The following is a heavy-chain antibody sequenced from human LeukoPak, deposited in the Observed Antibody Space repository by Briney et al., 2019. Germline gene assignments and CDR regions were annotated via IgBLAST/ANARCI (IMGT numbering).Heavy chain of an antibody. Sequence: SETLSLTCTVSVGSISSYYWSWIRQPAGKGLEWIGRIYTSGSTNYNPSLKSRVTMSVDTSKNQFSLKLSSVTAADTAVYYCARDPGIAVAGDSDAFDIWGQGTMVTVSS. D-gene: IGHD6-19*01. CDR3: ARDPGIAVAGDSDAFDI. CDR2: IYTSGST. V-gene: IGHV4-4*07. CDR1: VGSISSYY. J-gene: IGHJ3*02.